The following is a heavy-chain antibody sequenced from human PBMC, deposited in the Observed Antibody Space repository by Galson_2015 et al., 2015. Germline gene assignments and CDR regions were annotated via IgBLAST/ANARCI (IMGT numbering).Heavy chain of an antibody. J-gene: IGHJ4*02. CDR2: IISDGTST. CDR3: ARYIEASGYSDY. V-gene: IGHV3-74*01. D-gene: IGHD5-12*01. CDR1: GFTFNNYW. Sequence: SLRLSCAASGFTFNNYWMHWVRQAPGKGLEWVSRIISDGTSTSYADSVKGRFTVFRDNAKNTLYLQMNSMRVEDTAVYFCARYIEASGYSDYWGQGTQVTVSS.